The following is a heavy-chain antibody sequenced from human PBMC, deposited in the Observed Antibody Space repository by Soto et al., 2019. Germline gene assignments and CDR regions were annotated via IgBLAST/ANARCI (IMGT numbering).Heavy chain of an antibody. J-gene: IGHJ5*02. Sequence: QVQLVESGGGVVQPGRSLRLSCAASGFTFSSYGIHWVRQAPGKGLEWVAVIYYDGSNKYYADSVKGRFTISRDNSKNALYMQMPSLRADDTAVYYWARGHGVATTMCWFDPWGQGTLVTVSS. CDR3: ARGHGVATTMCWFDP. CDR1: GFTFSSYG. CDR2: IYYDGSNK. D-gene: IGHD5-12*01. V-gene: IGHV3-33*01.